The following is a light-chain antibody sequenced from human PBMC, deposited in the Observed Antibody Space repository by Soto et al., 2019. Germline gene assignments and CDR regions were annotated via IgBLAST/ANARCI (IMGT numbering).Light chain of an antibody. Sequence: EIVLTQSSATLSLSPGERATLSCRASQSVTSNALAWYQQKPGQPPRLLIYGVSSRATGIPDRFSGSGSGTDFTRTISSLEPEDFAVYYCQQRSKWPLTFGGGTKVEIK. V-gene: IGKV3-11*01. J-gene: IGKJ4*01. CDR2: GVS. CDR3: QQRSKWPLT. CDR1: QSVTSN.